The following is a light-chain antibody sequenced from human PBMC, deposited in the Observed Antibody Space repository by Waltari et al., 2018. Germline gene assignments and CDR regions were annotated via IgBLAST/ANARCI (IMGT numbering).Light chain of an antibody. CDR3: QVWDTSIDLSV. CDR2: CDS. CDR1: NIADKN. V-gene: IGLV3-21*04. Sequence: SSVLTQAPAVSVAPGQTARITCRGNNIADKNVPWYQQKPGQAPLFVIFCDSNRPSGSPERFSGSNSGDTATLTISRAEAGDEADYYCQVWDTSIDLSVFGTGTKVTVL. J-gene: IGLJ1*01.